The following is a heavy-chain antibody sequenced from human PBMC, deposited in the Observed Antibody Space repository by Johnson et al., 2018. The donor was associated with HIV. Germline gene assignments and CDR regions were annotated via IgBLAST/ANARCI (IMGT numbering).Heavy chain of an antibody. V-gene: IGHV3-7*03. CDR1: GFTFSCYW. J-gene: IGHJ3*02. D-gene: IGHD6-19*01. CDR3: ARDTSYCTTGIAVPDAFDI. CDR2: IKQAGSEK. Sequence: VQLVESGGGVVQPGRSLRLSCAASGFTFSCYWMNCVRQAPGKGLQWVANIKQAGSEKYYVDSVKGRFTISRDNAKNPLYLQMNSLRAEDTALYYCARDTSYCTTGIAVPDAFDIWGQGTMVTVSS.